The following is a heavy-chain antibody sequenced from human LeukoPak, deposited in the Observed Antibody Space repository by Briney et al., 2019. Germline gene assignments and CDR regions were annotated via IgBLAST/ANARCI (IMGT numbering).Heavy chain of an antibody. V-gene: IGHV4-34*01. CDR1: GGSFSGYY. CDR3: ARGHRVVPFDY. J-gene: IGHJ4*02. CDR2: INHSGST. D-gene: IGHD2-2*01. Sequence: PSETLSLTCAVYGGSFSGYYWSWIRQPPGKGLEWIGEINHSGSTNYNPSLKSRVTISVDTSKNQFSLKLSSVTAADTAVYYCARGHRVVPFDYWGQGTLVTVSS.